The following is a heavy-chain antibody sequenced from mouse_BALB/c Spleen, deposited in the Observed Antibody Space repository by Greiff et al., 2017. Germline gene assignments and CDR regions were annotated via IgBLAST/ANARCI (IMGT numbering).Heavy chain of an antibody. Sequence: ESGPGLVKPSQSLSLTCSVTGYSITSGYYWNWIRQFPGNKLEWMGYISYDGSNNYNPSLKNRISITRDTSKNQFFLKLNSVTTEDTATYYCASMITQGWFAYWGQGTLVTVSA. V-gene: IGHV3-6*02. CDR1: GYSITSGYY. D-gene: IGHD2-4*01. CDR3: ASMITQGWFAY. CDR2: ISYDGSN. J-gene: IGHJ3*01.